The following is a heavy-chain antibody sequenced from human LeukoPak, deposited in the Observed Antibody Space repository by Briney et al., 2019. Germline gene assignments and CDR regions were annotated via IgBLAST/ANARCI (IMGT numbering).Heavy chain of an antibody. CDR2: ISSSSSYI. CDR1: GFTFSSYS. D-gene: IGHD3-10*01. V-gene: IGHV3-21*01. Sequence: GGSLRLSCAASGFTFSSYSMNWVRQAPGKGLEWVSSISSSSSYIYYADSVKGRFTISRDNAKNSLYLQMNSLRAEDTAVYYCARVIITMVRGVIAAYYYMDVWGKGTTVTVSS. J-gene: IGHJ6*03. CDR3: ARVIITMVRGVIAAYYYMDV.